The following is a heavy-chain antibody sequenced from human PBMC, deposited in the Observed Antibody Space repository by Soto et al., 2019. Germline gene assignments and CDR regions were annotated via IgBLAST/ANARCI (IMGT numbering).Heavy chain of an antibody. J-gene: IGHJ4*02. CDR1: GFTFSSYA. D-gene: IGHD3-3*01. CDR2: ISYDGSNK. V-gene: IGHV3-30-3*01. Sequence: GGSLRLSCAASGFTFSSYAMHWVRQAPGKGLEWVAVISYDGSNKYYADSVKGRFTISRDNSKNTLYLQMNSLRAEDTAVYYCARDFGKPSNYWGQGTLVTVSS. CDR3: ARDFGKPSNY.